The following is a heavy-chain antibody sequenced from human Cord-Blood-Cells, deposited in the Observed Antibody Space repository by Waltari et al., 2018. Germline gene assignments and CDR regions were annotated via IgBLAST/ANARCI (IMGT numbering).Heavy chain of an antibody. D-gene: IGHD3-3*01. CDR1: GGSISSSSYY. Sequence: QLQLQESGPGLVKPSETLSLTCTVSGGSISSSSYYWGWIRQPQGKGLEWIGSIYYSGSTYYNPSLKSRVTISVDTSKNQFSLKLSSVTAADTAVYYCARQRFLEWLLYYFDYWGQGTLVTVSS. CDR2: IYYSGST. CDR3: ARQRFLEWLLYYFDY. V-gene: IGHV4-39*01. J-gene: IGHJ4*02.